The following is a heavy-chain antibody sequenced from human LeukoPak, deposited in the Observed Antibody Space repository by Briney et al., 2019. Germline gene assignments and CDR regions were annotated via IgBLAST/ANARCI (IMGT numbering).Heavy chain of an antibody. Sequence: GGSLRLSCAASGFTFSSYDMSWVRQAPGKGLEWVSAISGSGGSTYYADSVKGRFTISRDNSKNTLYLQMNSLRAEDTAVYYCARDGYCSGGSCVDYWGQGTLVTVSS. V-gene: IGHV3-23*01. CDR1: GFTFSSYD. CDR3: ARDGYCSGGSCVDY. D-gene: IGHD2-15*01. J-gene: IGHJ4*02. CDR2: ISGSGGST.